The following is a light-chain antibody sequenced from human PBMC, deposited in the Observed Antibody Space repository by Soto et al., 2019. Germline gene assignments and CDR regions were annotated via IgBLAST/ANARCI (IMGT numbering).Light chain of an antibody. J-gene: IGKJ3*01. CDR1: QDISNY. Sequence: DIQMTQSPSSLSASVGDRVTISCRASQDISNYLNWYQQKPGKAPKLLIYDASTLETGVPSRFSGSGSGTDFTFTISSPQPEDIGTYYCQQYDTLQFTFGPGTKVNIK. CDR2: DAS. V-gene: IGKV1-33*01. CDR3: QQYDTLQFT.